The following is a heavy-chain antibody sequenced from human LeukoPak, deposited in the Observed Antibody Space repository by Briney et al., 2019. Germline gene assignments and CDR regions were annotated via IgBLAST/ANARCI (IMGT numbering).Heavy chain of an antibody. D-gene: IGHD3-10*01. J-gene: IGHJ4*02. Sequence: GGSLRLSCAASGFTFRTYGMHWVRQAPGKGLEWVAFIRYDGSNKFYADSVKGRFTISRDNSKNTLYLQMNSLRAEDTAVYYCARDFSRAINPFDYWGQGTLVTVSS. V-gene: IGHV3-30*02. CDR1: GFTFRTYG. CDR2: IRYDGSNK. CDR3: ARDFSRAINPFDY.